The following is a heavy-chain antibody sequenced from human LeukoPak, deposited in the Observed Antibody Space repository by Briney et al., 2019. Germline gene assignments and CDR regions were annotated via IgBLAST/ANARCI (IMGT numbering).Heavy chain of an antibody. D-gene: IGHD5-18*01. CDR1: GFAFSDSW. V-gene: IGHV3-7*01. J-gene: IGHJ3*02. Sequence: AGSLRLSCAASGFAFSDSWMTWIRQAPGKGLEWVAFIKGDGSAKKYVDSVKGRFTISRDNAKNSLFLQMNSLRAEDTAVYYCARDRGWIQHDIWGQGTMVTVSS. CDR3: ARDRGWIQHDI. CDR2: IKGDGSAK.